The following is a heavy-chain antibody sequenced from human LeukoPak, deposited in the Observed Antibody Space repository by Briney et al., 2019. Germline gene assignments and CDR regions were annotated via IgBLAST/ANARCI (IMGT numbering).Heavy chain of an antibody. V-gene: IGHV3-23*01. CDR3: AKDHRPYSNYYYYYMDV. CDR1: GFTFSSYA. D-gene: IGHD4-11*01. Sequence: GGSLRLSCAASGFTFSSYAMSWVRQAPGKGLEWVSDISGSGGSTYYADSVKGRFTISRDNSKNTLYLEMNSLRAEDTAVYYCAKDHRPYSNYYYYYMDVWGKGTTVTVSS. J-gene: IGHJ6*03. CDR2: ISGSGGST.